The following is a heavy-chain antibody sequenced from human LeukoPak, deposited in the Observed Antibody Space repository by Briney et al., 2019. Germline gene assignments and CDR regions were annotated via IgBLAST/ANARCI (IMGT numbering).Heavy chain of an antibody. CDR2: IYRSGST. V-gene: IGHV4-38-2*02. CDR1: GYSISNGYY. J-gene: IGHJ4*02. CDR3: ARRHSSGWFYY. D-gene: IGHD6-19*01. Sequence: SQTLSLTCTVSGYSISNGYYWDWIRQPPGRGLEWIGNIYRSGSTSYNPSLTSRVTISVDTSKNQFSLKVNSVTAADTAVYYCARRHSSGWFYYWGQGTLVTVSS.